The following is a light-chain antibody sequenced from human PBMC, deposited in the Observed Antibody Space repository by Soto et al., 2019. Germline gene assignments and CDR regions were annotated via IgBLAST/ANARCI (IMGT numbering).Light chain of an antibody. CDR1: QSVSSY. CDR2: DAS. Sequence: EIVLTQSPATLSLSPGERATLSCRASQSVSSYLAWYQQKPGQAPRLLIYDASNRATGIPDRFSGSGSGKDFTLTISRLEPEDFAVYYCKQYGSSGTFGQGTKVDIK. CDR3: KQYGSSGT. J-gene: IGKJ1*01. V-gene: IGKV3-20*01.